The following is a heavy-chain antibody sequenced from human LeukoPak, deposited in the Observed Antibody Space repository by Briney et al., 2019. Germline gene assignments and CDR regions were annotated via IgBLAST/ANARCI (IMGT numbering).Heavy chain of an antibody. CDR1: GYTFTSYD. Sequence: ASVKVSCKASGYTFTSYDINWVRQATGRGLEWMGWMNPNSGNTGYAQKFQGRVTITRNTSISTAYMELSSLRSDDTAVYYCARAYSSGWYGNVDYWGQGTLVTVSS. D-gene: IGHD6-19*01. J-gene: IGHJ4*02. CDR2: MNPNSGNT. CDR3: ARAYSSGWYGNVDY. V-gene: IGHV1-8*03.